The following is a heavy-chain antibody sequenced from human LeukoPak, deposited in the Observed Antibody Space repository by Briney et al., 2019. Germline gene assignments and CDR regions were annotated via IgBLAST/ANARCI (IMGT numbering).Heavy chain of an antibody. V-gene: IGHV3-7*01. J-gene: IGHJ4*02. CDR2: IKQDGSEK. CDR1: GFTFSSYW. Sequence: GGSLRLSCAASGFTFSSYWMSWVRQAPGKGLEWVANIKQDGSEKYYVDSVKGRFTISRDNAKNSLYLQMNSLRAEDTAVYYCARDGDILTGDPLDYWGQGTLVTVSS. CDR3: ARDGDILTGDPLDY. D-gene: IGHD3-9*01.